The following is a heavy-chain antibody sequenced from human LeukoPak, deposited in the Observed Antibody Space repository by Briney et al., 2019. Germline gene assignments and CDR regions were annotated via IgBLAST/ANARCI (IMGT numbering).Heavy chain of an antibody. CDR2: ISYDGSDK. CDR3: AKAQKRGVGATDGFDY. Sequence: GGSLRLSCAASGFTFSNYVMHWVRQAPGKGLEWVAIISYDGSDKYYAESVKGRFTISRDNSKNTLFLQMNSLRGEDTAMYYCAKAQKRGVGATDGFDYWGQGTLVTVSS. J-gene: IGHJ4*02. CDR1: GFTFSNYV. D-gene: IGHD1-26*01. V-gene: IGHV3-30*04.